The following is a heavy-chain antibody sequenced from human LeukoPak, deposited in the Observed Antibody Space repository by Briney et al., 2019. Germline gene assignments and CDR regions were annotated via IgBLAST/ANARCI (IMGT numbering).Heavy chain of an antibody. J-gene: IGHJ6*02. CDR1: GFTFSSYG. D-gene: IGHD3-22*01. CDR3: ARDLPPGYYDSSGLYYYYYGMDV. CDR2: IWYDGSNK. V-gene: IGHV3-33*01. Sequence: GGSLRLSCAASGFTFSSYGMHWVRQAPGKGLEWVAVIWYDGSNKYYADSVKGRFTISRDNSKNTLYLQMNSLRAEDTAVYYCARDLPPGYYDSSGLYYYYYGMDVWGQGTTVTVSS.